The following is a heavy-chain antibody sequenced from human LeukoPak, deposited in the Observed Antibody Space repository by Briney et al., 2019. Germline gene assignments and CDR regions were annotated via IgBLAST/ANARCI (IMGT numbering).Heavy chain of an antibody. D-gene: IGHD6-19*01. V-gene: IGHV4-61*02. CDR2: IYTGGST. CDR1: GGSISSGGYY. J-gene: IGHJ6*03. Sequence: TLSLTCTVSGGSISSGGYYWSWIRQPAGKGLEWIGRIYTGGSTNYNPSLKSRVTISVDTSKNQFSLKLSSVTAADTAVYYCARAKRLEQGYMDVWGKGTTVTVSS. CDR3: ARAKRLEQGYMDV.